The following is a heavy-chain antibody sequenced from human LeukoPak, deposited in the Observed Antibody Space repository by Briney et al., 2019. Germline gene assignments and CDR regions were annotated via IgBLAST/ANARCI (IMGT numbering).Heavy chain of an antibody. CDR3: ARARGHTVTTQESNWFDP. J-gene: IGHJ5*02. Sequence: PSQTLSLTCTVSGGSISSGDYYWSWIRQPPGKGLEWIGYIYYSGSTYYNPSLKSRVTISVDTSKNQFSLKLSSVTAADTAVYYCARARGHTVTTQESNWFDPWGQGTLVTVSS. CDR2: IYYSGST. D-gene: IGHD4-17*01. V-gene: IGHV4-30-4*01. CDR1: GGSISSGDYY.